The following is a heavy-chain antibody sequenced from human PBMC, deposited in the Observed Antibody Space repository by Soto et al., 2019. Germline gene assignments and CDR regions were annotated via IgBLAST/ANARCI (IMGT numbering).Heavy chain of an antibody. Sequence: TSETLSLTCAVSGDSVSNESYYWSWIRQPPGKGLEWIGYIYYSGTTNYNSYLKSRLTLSVDMSKNQFSLKLTSVTAADTAVYFCARSQRGRTAFTFDYWGQGALVTVSS. CDR1: GDSVSNESYY. CDR3: ARSQRGRTAFTFDY. D-gene: IGHD3-16*01. V-gene: IGHV4-61*01. CDR2: IYYSGTT. J-gene: IGHJ4*02.